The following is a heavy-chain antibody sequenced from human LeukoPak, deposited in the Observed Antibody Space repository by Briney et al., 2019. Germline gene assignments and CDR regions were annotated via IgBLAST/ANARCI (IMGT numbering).Heavy chain of an antibody. Sequence: ASVKVSCKASGYTFTSYGISWVRQAPGQGLEWMGIINPSGGSTSYAQKFQGRVTMTRDTSTSTVYMELSSLRSEDTAVYYCARDPGGGDVDYWGQGTLVTVSS. J-gene: IGHJ4*02. CDR2: INPSGGST. V-gene: IGHV1-46*01. CDR1: GYTFTSYG. D-gene: IGHD2-21*02. CDR3: ARDPGGGDVDY.